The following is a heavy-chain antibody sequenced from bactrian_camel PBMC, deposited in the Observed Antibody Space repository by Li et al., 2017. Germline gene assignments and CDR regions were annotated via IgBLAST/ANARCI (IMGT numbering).Heavy chain of an antibody. D-gene: IGHD2*01. J-gene: IGHJ4*01. CDR1: GFTFSEYN. V-gene: IGHV3S1*01. Sequence: HVQLVESGGGSVQAGESLRLSCAASGFTFSEYNMCWIRQAPGKGLEWVSSIKLGGGASNYADSVKGRFTISQDNAKNTVYLQMNSLNSDDTAMYYCAKDLVVTTTPARSLGYWGQGTQVTVS. CDR2: IKLGGGAS. CDR3: AKDLVVTTTPARSLGY.